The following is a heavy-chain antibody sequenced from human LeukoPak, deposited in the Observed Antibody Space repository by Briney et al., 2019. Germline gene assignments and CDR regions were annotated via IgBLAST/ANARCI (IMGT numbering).Heavy chain of an antibody. CDR1: GGSISSYY. V-gene: IGHV4-59*01. J-gene: IGHJ4*02. D-gene: IGHD3-22*01. CDR3: AGASYDSSGVH. CDR2: IYYSGCT. Sequence: SETLSVTCTVSGGSISSYYWSWIRQPAGKGVEWIGYIYYSGCTNYNPSLKSRGTISVDTSKTQFSLKLSSVTAADTAVYYCAGASYDSSGVHWGQGTLVTVSS.